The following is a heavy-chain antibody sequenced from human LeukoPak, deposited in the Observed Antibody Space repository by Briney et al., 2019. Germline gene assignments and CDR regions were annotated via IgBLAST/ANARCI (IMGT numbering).Heavy chain of an antibody. CDR3: ARVQYCGGDCYSDD. Sequence: ASVKVSCKASGGTFSSYAISWVRQAPGQGLEWMEGIIPIFGTANYAQKFQGRVTITADESTSTAYMELSSLRSEDTAVYYCARVQYCGGDCYSDDWGQGTLVTVSS. J-gene: IGHJ4*02. CDR1: GGTFSSYA. V-gene: IGHV1-69*13. CDR2: IIPIFGTA. D-gene: IGHD2-21*02.